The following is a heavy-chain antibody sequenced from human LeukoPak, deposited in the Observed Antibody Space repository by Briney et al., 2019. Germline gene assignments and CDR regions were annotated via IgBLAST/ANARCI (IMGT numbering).Heavy chain of an antibody. CDR2: IYHSGST. CDR1: GYSISSGYY. D-gene: IGHD6-19*01. J-gene: IGHJ4*02. V-gene: IGHV4-38-2*02. CDR3: VFVTPYRSSGWYLHY. Sequence: SETLSLTCTVSGYSISSGYYWGWIRQPPGKGLEWIGSIYHSGSTYYNPSLKSRVTISVDTSKNQFSLKLSSVTAADTAVYYCVFVTPYRSSGWYLHYWGQGTLVTVSS.